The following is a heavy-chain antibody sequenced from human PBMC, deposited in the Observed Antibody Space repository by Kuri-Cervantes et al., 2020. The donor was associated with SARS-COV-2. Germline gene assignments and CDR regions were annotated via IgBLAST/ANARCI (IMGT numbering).Heavy chain of an antibody. J-gene: IGHJ4*02. V-gene: IGHV3-23*01. CDR3: AKDRDNTGRPYFFED. CDR2: ISGTGGGT. D-gene: IGHD2-21*01. Sequence: GESLKISCAASGFTFKSYAMNWVRQAPGKGLEWVSGISGTGGGTYYADSVKGRFTISRANSKNMLYLEMKSLRVEDTAVYYCAKDRDNTGRPYFFEDWGQGTLVTDSS. CDR1: GFTFKSYA.